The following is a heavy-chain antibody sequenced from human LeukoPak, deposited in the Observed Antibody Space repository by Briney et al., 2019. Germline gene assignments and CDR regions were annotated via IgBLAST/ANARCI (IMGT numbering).Heavy chain of an antibody. Sequence: ETLSLTCTVSGGSISSSSYYWGWIRQAPGKGLEWVAHIKPDGSREDYVDSVKGRFTISRDNAKNSLYLQMNNLRVEDTAIYYCARDTWNYLLDYWGQGILVTVSS. CDR3: ARDTWNYLLDY. V-gene: IGHV3-7*01. J-gene: IGHJ4*02. D-gene: IGHD3-10*01. CDR2: IKPDGSRE. CDR1: GGSISSSSYY.